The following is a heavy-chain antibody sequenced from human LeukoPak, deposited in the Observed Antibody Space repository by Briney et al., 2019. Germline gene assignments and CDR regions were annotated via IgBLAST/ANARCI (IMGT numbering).Heavy chain of an antibody. D-gene: IGHD5-12*01. Sequence: GGSLRLSCAASGFTFSTYWMTWVRQAPGKGLEWVANIKEDGSREYYVDSVKGRFTISRDNAKNSLYLQMDSLTAEDTTVYYCARDSPGYGAYVSWGQGTLVSVSS. J-gene: IGHJ1*01. V-gene: IGHV3-7*01. CDR2: IKEDGSRE. CDR1: GFTFSTYW. CDR3: ARDSPGYGAYVS.